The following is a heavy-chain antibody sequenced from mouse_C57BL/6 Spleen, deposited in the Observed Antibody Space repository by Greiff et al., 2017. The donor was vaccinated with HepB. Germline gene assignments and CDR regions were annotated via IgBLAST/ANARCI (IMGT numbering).Heavy chain of an antibody. V-gene: IGHV2-6*01. CDR1: GFSLTSYG. D-gene: IGHD2-12*01. J-gene: IGHJ3*01. CDR2: IWGVGST. Sequence: QVQLKESGPGLVPPSQSLSITCTVSGFSLTSYGVDWVRQSPGKGLEWLGVIWGVGSTNYNSALKSRLSISKDNSKSQVFLKMNSLQTDDTAMYYCASGNSHCGFAYWGQGTLVTVSA. CDR3: ASGNSHCGFAY.